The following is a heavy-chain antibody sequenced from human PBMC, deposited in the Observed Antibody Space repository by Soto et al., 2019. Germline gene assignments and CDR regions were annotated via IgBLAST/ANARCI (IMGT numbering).Heavy chain of an antibody. CDR1: GGTFSSHT. CDR2: IIPALGTA. D-gene: IGHD4-17*01. J-gene: IGHJ2*01. CDR3: ARHDFGDYWYFDL. Sequence: QDQLVQSGAEVKKPGSSVKVSCKASGGTFSSHTFSWVRQAPGQGLEWMGRIIPALGTATYAQKFQGRVTITADESATTVYMELNSLRSEDTDVYYCARHDFGDYWYFDLWGRGTLVTVSS. V-gene: IGHV1-69*08.